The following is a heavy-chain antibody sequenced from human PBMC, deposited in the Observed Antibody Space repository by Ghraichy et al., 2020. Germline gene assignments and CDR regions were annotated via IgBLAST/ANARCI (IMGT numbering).Heavy chain of an antibody. CDR2: ISGSGGST. V-gene: IGHV3-23*01. Sequence: GESLNISCAASGFTFSSYAMSWVRQALGKGLEWVSAISGSGGSTYYADSVKGRFTISRDNSKNTLYLQMNSLRAEDTAVYYCAKDRRRITMVRGVMDYWGQGTLVTVSS. CDR3: AKDRRRITMVRGVMDY. J-gene: IGHJ4*02. D-gene: IGHD3-10*01. CDR1: GFTFSSYA.